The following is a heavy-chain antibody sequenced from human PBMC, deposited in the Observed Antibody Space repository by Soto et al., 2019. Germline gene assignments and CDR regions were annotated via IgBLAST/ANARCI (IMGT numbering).Heavy chain of an antibody. CDR1: GFTVSSNY. Sequence: EVQLVESGGGLIQPGGSLRLSCAASGFTVSSNYMVWVRQAPGRGLEWVSVLYSGGSTSYADSVKGRFTVSRDNSKNTLYLQMNNLRAEDKAVYYCAKAYGGGVYYCLTDAFDMWGQGTMVGVSS. V-gene: IGHV3-53*01. D-gene: IGHD2-21*02. CDR3: AKAYGGGVYYCLTDAFDM. J-gene: IGHJ3*02. CDR2: LYSGGST.